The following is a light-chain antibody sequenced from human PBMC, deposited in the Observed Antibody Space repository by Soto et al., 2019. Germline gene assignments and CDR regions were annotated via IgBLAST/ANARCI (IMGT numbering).Light chain of an antibody. J-gene: IGKJ4*01. CDR1: QSVGNKY. Sequence: EIVLPQSPVTLSLSPGERATLSCRASQSVGNKYLVWYQQKPGQAPRFLMYDASTRGTGIPDRFSGSGSGTDFNHTISRLEREDLAGYYCQHYGNSPLTFGRGPKVQI. CDR3: QHYGNSPLT. CDR2: DAS. V-gene: IGKV3-20*01.